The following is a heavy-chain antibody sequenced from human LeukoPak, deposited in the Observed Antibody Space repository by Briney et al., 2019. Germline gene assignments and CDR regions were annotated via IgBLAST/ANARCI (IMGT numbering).Heavy chain of an antibody. CDR1: GYTFTSYD. Sequence: GASVKVSCKASGYTFTSYDINWVRQATGQGLEWMGWMNPNSGNTGYAQKFQGRVTMTRNTSISTAYMELSSLRSEDTAVYYCTRGRGSGSYYRANYGMDVWGQGTTVTVSS. V-gene: IGHV1-8*01. D-gene: IGHD3-10*01. CDR3: TRGRGSGSYYRANYGMDV. J-gene: IGHJ6*02. CDR2: MNPNSGNT.